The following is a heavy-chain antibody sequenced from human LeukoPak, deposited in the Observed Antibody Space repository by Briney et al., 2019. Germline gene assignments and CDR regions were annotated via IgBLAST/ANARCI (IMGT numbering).Heavy chain of an antibody. Sequence: SQTLSLTCAISGDSVSNNNAAWNWIRQSPSRGLEWLGRTYYRYKWYNDYALSVTSRITINPDTSKNQFSLQLNSVTPEDTAVYYCAREPMTHNYYDSSVYYRPFDYWGQGTLVTVSS. V-gene: IGHV6-1*01. CDR2: TYYRYKWYN. J-gene: IGHJ4*02. CDR1: GDSVSNNNAA. CDR3: AREPMTHNYYDSSVYYRPFDY. D-gene: IGHD3-22*01.